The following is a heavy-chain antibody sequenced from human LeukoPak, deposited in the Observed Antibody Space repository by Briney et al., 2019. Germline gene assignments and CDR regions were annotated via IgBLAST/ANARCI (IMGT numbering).Heavy chain of an antibody. Sequence: ASVKVSCKASGYTFTSYYMHWVRQAPGQGLEWMGWINTNTGNPTYAQGFTGRFVFSLDTSVSTAYLQISSLRAEDTAVYYCARAIVATEINYWGQGTLVTVSS. D-gene: IGHD5-12*01. CDR3: ARAIVATEINY. CDR1: GYTFTSYY. CDR2: INTNTGNP. V-gene: IGHV7-4-1*02. J-gene: IGHJ4*02.